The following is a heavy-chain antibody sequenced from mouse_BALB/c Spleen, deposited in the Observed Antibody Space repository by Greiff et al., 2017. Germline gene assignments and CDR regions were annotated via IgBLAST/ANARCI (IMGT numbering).Heavy chain of an antibody. J-gene: IGHJ3*01. CDR1: GFAFSSYD. D-gene: IGHD2-3*01. CDR2: ISSGGGST. CDR3: ARDGYYVSPFAY. Sequence: EVKLMESGGGLVKPGGSLKLSCAASGFAFSSYDMSWVRQTPDKRLEWVAYISSGGGSTYYPDTVKGRFTISRDNAKNTLYLQMSSLKSEDTAMYYCARDGYYVSPFAYWGQGTLVTVSA. V-gene: IGHV5-12-1*01.